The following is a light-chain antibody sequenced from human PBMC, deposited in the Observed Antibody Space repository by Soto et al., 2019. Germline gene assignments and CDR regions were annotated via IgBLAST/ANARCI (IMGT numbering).Light chain of an antibody. CDR2: DAS. CDR3: QQYHSYWT. J-gene: IGKJ1*01. V-gene: IGKV1-5*01. CDR1: QNIRSR. Sequence: DFQMTQSPSTLSSSVGDRVTITCRAIQNIRSRLAWFQQKPVKAPKLLIYDASSLESGVTQRFSGSGSRTELTLTISSLQTDDFSTYYWQQYHSYWTFGQGTKVDIK.